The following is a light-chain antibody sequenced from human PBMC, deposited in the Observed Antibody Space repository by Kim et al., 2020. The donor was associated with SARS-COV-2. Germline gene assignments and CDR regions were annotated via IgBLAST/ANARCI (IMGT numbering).Light chain of an antibody. CDR3: NSRESGVNHVV. V-gene: IGLV3-19*01. J-gene: IGLJ3*02. CDR2: DKN. CDR1: SLRSYY. Sequence: SSELTQDPDVSVALGQTVRITCQGDSLRSYYASWYQQRPGQAPVLLIYDKNNRPSGIPDRFSGSSSGNTASLTITGAQAEDEADYYCNSRESGVNHVVFGGGTRLTVL.